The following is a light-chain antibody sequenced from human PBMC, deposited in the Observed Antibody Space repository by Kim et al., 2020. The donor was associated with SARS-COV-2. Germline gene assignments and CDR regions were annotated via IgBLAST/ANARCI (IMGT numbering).Light chain of an antibody. CDR2: WAS. CDR3: QQYYSSPIT. V-gene: IGKV4-1*01. Sequence: DIVMTQSPDSLAVSLGERATINCKSSQSVLYSSNNKNYLAWFQQKPRQPPKLLIYWASTRESGVPDRFSGSGSGTYFTLTISSLQAEDVAVYYCQQYYSSPITFGQGTRLEIK. J-gene: IGKJ5*01. CDR1: QSVLYSSNNKNY.